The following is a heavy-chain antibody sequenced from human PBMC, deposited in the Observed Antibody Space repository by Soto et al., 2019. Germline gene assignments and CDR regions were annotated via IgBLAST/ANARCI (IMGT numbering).Heavy chain of an antibody. V-gene: IGHV3-53*01. D-gene: IGHD6-13*01. Sequence: GGSLRLSCAASGFTVSSNYMSWVRQAPGKGLEWVSVIYSGGSTYYADSVKGRFTISRDNSKNTLYLQMNSLRAEDTAVYYCARAAGTVYYGMDVWGQGTTVKVSS. CDR2: IYSGGST. CDR1: GFTVSSNY. J-gene: IGHJ6*02. CDR3: ARAAGTVYYGMDV.